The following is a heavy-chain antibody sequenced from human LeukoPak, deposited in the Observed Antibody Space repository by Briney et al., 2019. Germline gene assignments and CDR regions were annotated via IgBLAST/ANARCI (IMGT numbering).Heavy chain of an antibody. V-gene: IGHV3-23*01. D-gene: IGHD2-15*01. CDR3: ARDPPHSPFDS. J-gene: IGHJ4*02. CDR2: ITGSGGRT. Sequence: GGSLRLSCAASGFTFSSYSMTWVRQAPGKGLEWVSSITGSGGRTFYADSVKGRFTISRDNSENTLYLQMNSLRAEDTAVYYCARDPPHSPFDSWGQGTLVTVSS. CDR1: GFTFSSYS.